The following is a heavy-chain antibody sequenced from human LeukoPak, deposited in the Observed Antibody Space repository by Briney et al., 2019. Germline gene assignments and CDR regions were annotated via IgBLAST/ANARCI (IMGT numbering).Heavy chain of an antibody. CDR2: ISSSGSTI. V-gene: IGHV3-48*03. CDR3: ARDSRLGSSWSTYYGMDV. J-gene: IGHJ6*02. CDR1: GFTFSSYE. D-gene: IGHD6-13*01. Sequence: GGSLRLSCAASGFTFSSYEMNWVRQAPGKGLEWVSYISSSGSTIYYADSVKGRFTISRDNAKNSLYLQMNSLRAEDTAVYYCARDSRLGSSWSTYYGMDVWGQGTTVTVSS.